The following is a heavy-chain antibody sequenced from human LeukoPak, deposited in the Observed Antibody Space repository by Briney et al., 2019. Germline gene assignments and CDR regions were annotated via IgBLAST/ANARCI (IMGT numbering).Heavy chain of an antibody. V-gene: IGHV4-4*02. D-gene: IGHD7-27*01. J-gene: IGHJ4*02. CDR3: ARIWGPFEK. Sequence: SETLSLTCAVSGDSISDANWGTWGRQPPGKGVEWIGEIYQSGSANYNPSLKRRVTISVDKSKNQFSVRLTPVTAADTAVYYCARIWGPFEKWGRGSLVSVSS. CDR1: GDSISDANW. CDR2: IYQSGSA.